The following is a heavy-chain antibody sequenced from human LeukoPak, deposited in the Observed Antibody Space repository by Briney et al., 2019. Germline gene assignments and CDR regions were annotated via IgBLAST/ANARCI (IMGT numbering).Heavy chain of an antibody. V-gene: IGHV4-59*08. D-gene: IGHD6-19*01. J-gene: IGHJ4*02. CDR2: IYGSGST. CDR1: GDSLSSHY. Sequence: SETLSLTCTVSGDSLSSHYWSWIRQPPGKGLEWVGYIYGSGSTHYDPSLRSRVTISEDTSKNQFSLKLTSVTAADTAVYYCARNVGWYSHDSWGQGTLVTVPS. CDR3: ARNVGWYSHDS.